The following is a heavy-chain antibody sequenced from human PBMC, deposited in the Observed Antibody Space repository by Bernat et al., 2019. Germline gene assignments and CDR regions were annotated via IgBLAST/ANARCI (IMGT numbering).Heavy chain of an antibody. V-gene: IGHV3-23*01. J-gene: IGHJ4*02. CDR3: AEVLVLWFGDYDY. CDR2: ISGSGGST. D-gene: IGHD3-10*01. CDR1: GFTFSNYA. Sequence: EVQVLESGGGLVQPGGSLRLSCAASGFTFSNYAMSWVRQAPGKGLEWGSGISGSGGSTYYADSVKGRFTISRDNSKNTLYLQMNSLRAEDTAVYYCAEVLVLWFGDYDYWGQGTLVTVSS.